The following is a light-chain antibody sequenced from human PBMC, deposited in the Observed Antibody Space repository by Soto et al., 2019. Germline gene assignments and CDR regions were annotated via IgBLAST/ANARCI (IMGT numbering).Light chain of an antibody. V-gene: IGKV1-27*01. CDR1: QGISPY. Sequence: DIQLTQSPSSLSTSVGDRVTITCRVSQGISPYLNWFRQKPGKVPELLIYGESNLRSGVPSRFSGSGSGTDFTLTISSLQPEDFATYYGQRTHHAPLTFGQGTRLEIK. CDR3: QRTHHAPLT. CDR2: GES. J-gene: IGKJ5*01.